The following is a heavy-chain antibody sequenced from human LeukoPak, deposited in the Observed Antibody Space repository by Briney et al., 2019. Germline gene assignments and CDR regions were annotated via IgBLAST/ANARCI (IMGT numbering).Heavy chain of an antibody. D-gene: IGHD3-16*02. J-gene: IGHJ4*02. CDR2: MSSSGGSV. Sequence: GGSLRLSCAASGFTFSDYVMTWVRQAPGKGLEWVSYMSSSGGSVYYADSVKGRFTISRDNAKNSLYLEMNSLRAEDTAVYYCARGALRYPVSGYFDSWGQGMLVTVSS. CDR1: GFTFSDYV. CDR3: ARGALRYPVSGYFDS. V-gene: IGHV3-11*01.